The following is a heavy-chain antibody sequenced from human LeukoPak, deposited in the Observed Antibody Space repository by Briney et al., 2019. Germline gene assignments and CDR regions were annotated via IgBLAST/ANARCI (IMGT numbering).Heavy chain of an antibody. CDR1: GYTLTELS. V-gene: IGHV1-24*01. CDR2: FEPEDGET. Sequence: GASVKVSCKVSGYTLTELSMHWVRQGPGKGLEWKGGFEPEDGETIYAQKFQGRVTMTEDTSTDTAYMELSSLRSEDTAVYYCATGNIVVVPAARDYYYMDVWGKGTTVTVSS. D-gene: IGHD2-2*01. CDR3: ATGNIVVVPAARDYYYMDV. J-gene: IGHJ6*03.